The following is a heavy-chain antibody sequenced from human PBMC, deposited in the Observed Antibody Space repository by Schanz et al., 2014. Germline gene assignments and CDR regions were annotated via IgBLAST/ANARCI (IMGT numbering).Heavy chain of an antibody. CDR2: INSVGSNT. J-gene: IGHJ3*02. V-gene: IGHV3-74*02. Sequence: EVQLLESGGGLVQPGGSLRLSCLASGFAFSSYGMNWLRQAPGKGLVWVARINSVGSNTDYADSVTGRFTISRDNAKNTLYLQMTTLRAEDTAVYYCARIMKLAVYSGREHDSLDIWGQGTMVTVSS. CDR3: ARIMKLAVYSGREHDSLDI. D-gene: IGHD2-15*01. CDR1: GFAFSSYG.